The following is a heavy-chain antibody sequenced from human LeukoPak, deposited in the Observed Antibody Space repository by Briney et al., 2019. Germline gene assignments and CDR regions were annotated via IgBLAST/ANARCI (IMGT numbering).Heavy chain of an antibody. D-gene: IGHD2-15*01. Sequence: TGGSLRLSCSASGFTFSSYWMHWVRQAPGEGLVWVSRINTDGSSTIYADSVKGRFTMSRDNAKNTLYLQMNSLRAEDTAVYYCARDSAAHFDHWGQGTLVTVSS. V-gene: IGHV3-74*01. CDR3: ARDSAAHFDH. J-gene: IGHJ4*02. CDR2: INTDGSST. CDR1: GFTFSSYW.